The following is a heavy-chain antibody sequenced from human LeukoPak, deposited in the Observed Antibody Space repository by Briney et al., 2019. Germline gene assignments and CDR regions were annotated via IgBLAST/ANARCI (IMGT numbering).Heavy chain of an antibody. D-gene: IGHD3-10*01. V-gene: IGHV4-34*01. CDR2: INHSGST. J-gene: IGHJ6*04. CDR3: ARGLLDTMVRGVIHYYYGMDV. CDR1: GGSFSGYY. Sequence: PSKTLSLTCAVYGGSFSGYYWSWIRQPPGKGPEWIGEINHSGSTNYNPSLKSRVTISVDTSKNQFSLKLSSVTAADTAVYYCARGLLDTMVRGVIHYYYGMDVWGKGTTVTVSS.